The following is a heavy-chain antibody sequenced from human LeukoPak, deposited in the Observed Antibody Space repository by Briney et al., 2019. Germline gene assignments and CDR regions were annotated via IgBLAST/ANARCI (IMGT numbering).Heavy chain of an antibody. CDR2: ISAYNGNT. Sequence: ASVKVSCKASGYTFTSYGISWVRQAPGHGLEWMGWISAYNGNTNYAQKLQGRVTMTTDTSTSTAYMGLRSLRSDDTAVYYCARGDYGDYVFGYWGQGTLVTVSS. J-gene: IGHJ4*02. CDR1: GYTFTSYG. V-gene: IGHV1-18*01. D-gene: IGHD4-17*01. CDR3: ARGDYGDYVFGY.